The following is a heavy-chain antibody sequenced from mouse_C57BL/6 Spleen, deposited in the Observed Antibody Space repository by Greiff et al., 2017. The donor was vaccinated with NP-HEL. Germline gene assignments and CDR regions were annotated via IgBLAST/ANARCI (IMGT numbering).Heavy chain of an antibody. CDR1: GFNIKDYY. Sequence: VQLQQSGAELVRPGASVKLSCTASGFNIKDYYMHWVKQRPEQGLEWIGWIDPENGDTEYAAKFQGKATITADTSSNTAYLQLSSLTSEDTAVYYGATGRPSYYAMDYWGQGTSVTVSS. V-gene: IGHV14-4*01. CDR2: IDPENGDT. J-gene: IGHJ4*01. CDR3: ATGRPSYYAMDY.